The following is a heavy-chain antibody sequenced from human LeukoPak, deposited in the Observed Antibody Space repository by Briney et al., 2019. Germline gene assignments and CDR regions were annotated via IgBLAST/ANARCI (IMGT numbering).Heavy chain of an antibody. CDR1: GGSISSYY. CDR3: ARKGPDRTSYRDY. J-gene: IGHJ4*02. V-gene: IGHV4-34*01. CDR2: INHSGST. Sequence: ESSETLSLTCTVSGGSISSYYWSWIRQPPGKGLEWIGEINHSGSTNYNPSLKSRVTISVDTSKNQFSLKLSSVTAAGTAVYYCARKGPDRTSYRDYWGQGTLVTVSS. D-gene: IGHD2-2*01.